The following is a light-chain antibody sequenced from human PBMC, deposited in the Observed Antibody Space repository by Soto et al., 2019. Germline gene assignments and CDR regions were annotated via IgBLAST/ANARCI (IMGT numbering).Light chain of an antibody. V-gene: IGLV2-14*01. Sequence: QSALTQPASVSGSPGQSITISCTGTSSDVGDYKYVSWYQQHPGKVPKLMIYEVRNRPSGVSNRFSGSKSGNTASLTISGLQAEDEADYYCSSYTSSSNWVFGGGTKLTVL. CDR3: SSYTSSSNWV. CDR2: EVR. J-gene: IGLJ3*02. CDR1: SSDVGDYKY.